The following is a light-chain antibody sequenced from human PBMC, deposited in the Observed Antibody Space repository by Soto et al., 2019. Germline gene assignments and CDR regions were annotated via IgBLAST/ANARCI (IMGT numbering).Light chain of an antibody. CDR2: AAS. CDR1: QGIRSD. Sequence: DIQMTQSPSTLSASVGDRVTITYRASQGIRSDLAWYQLTPGKAPKLPIYAASSLQSGVPSRFSGSRSGTEFTLTISSLQSEDFGVYYCQQFDAWPTFGQGTKVDI. CDR3: QQFDAWPT. J-gene: IGKJ1*01. V-gene: IGKV1-9*01.